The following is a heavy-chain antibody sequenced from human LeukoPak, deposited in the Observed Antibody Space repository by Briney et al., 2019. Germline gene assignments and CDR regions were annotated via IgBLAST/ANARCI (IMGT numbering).Heavy chain of an antibody. J-gene: IGHJ4*02. CDR3: ARDPPTYHDILSGPDC. D-gene: IGHD3-9*01. CDR2: ISGSGGST. Sequence: GGSLRLSCAASGFTFSSYAMSWVRQAPGKGLEWVSAISGSGGSTYYADSVKGRFTISRDNSKNTLLLQMNSLRAEDTAVYYCARDPPTYHDILSGPDCWGQGSLVTVSS. CDR1: GFTFSSYA. V-gene: IGHV3-23*01.